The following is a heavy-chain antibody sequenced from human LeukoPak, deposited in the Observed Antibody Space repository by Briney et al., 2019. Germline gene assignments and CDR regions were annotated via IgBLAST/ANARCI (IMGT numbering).Heavy chain of an antibody. D-gene: IGHD2-8*01. Sequence: GGSLRLSCATSGFNFNSNAMIWVRQAPGKGLECVSAITAPGDATYYADSVKGRFSISRGNSKNTLYLLLNSLRVEDTALYYCAKAFGTNGYFQLPIDFWGQGTLVTVSS. CDR3: AKAFGTNGYFQLPIDF. CDR1: GFNFNSNA. J-gene: IGHJ4*02. V-gene: IGHV3-23*01. CDR2: ITAPGDAT.